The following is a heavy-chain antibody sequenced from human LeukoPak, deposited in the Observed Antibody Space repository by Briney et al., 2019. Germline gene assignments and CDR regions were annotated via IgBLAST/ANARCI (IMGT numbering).Heavy chain of an antibody. V-gene: IGHV1-58*01. J-gene: IGHJ6*04. CDR1: GFTFTSSA. Sequence: SVKASCKASGFTFTSSAVQWVRQARGQRLEWIGWIVVGSGNTNYAQKFQERVTITRDMSTSTAYMELSSLRYEDTAVYYCAAGYCSGGSCYSDYYYGMDVWGKGTTVTVSS. D-gene: IGHD2-15*01. CDR2: IVVGSGNT. CDR3: AAGYCSGGSCYSDYYYGMDV.